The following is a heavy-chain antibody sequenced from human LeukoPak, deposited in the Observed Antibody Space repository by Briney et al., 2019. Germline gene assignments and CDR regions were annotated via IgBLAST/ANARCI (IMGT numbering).Heavy chain of an antibody. Sequence: SETLSLTCTVSGGSISDYYWNWIRQPPGKGLEWMGYIHNSGSTNYNPSLKSRVTISVDTSKNRFSLKLSSVTAADTAIYYCARGLGITMFGVVTIRRFDPWGQGILVTVSS. CDR1: GGSISDYY. V-gene: IGHV4-59*13. CDR2: IHNSGST. J-gene: IGHJ5*02. CDR3: ARGLGITMFGVVTIRRFDP. D-gene: IGHD3-3*01.